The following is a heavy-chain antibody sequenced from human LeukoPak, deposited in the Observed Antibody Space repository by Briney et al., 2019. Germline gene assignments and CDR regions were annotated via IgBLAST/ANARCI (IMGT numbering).Heavy chain of an antibody. CDR3: ARGEPHYYYDSSGYYYP. J-gene: IGHJ5*02. V-gene: IGHV4-31*03. CDR1: GGSISSGGYF. D-gene: IGHD3-22*01. CDR2: IYYSGSA. Sequence: PSETLSLTCTVSGGSISSGGYFWSWIRQHPGKGLEWIGYIYYSGSAYYNPSLGSRVTMSVDTSKTHFSLKLSSVTAADTAVYYCARGEPHYYYDSSGYYYPWGQGTLVTVSS.